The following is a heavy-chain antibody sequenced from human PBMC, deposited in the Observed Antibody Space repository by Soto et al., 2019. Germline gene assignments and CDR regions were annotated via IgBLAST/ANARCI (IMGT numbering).Heavy chain of an antibody. D-gene: IGHD4-17*01. CDR3: AINNHDYGDYGNYYYYYGMDV. CDR1: GGTFSSYA. J-gene: IGHJ6*02. V-gene: IGHV1-69*06. CDR2: IIPIFGTA. Sequence: QVQLVQSGAEVKKPGSSVKVSCKASGGTFSSYAISWVRQAPGQGLEWMGGIIPIFGTANYAQKFQGRVTITADKSTSTAFMELSSLRSEDTAVYYCAINNHDYGDYGNYYYYYGMDVWGQGTTVTVSS.